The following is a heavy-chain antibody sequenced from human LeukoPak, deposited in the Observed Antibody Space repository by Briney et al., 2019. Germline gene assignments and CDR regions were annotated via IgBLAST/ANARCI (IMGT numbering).Heavy chain of an antibody. Sequence: GGSLRLSCAASGFTFSSYAMHWVRQAPGKGLVWVSRINGDGSSTTYADSVKGRFTISRDNAKNTLYLQMNSLRAEDTALYYCAREQYSGSYYNWGQGSLVTVSS. CDR2: INGDGSST. D-gene: IGHD1-26*01. V-gene: IGHV3-74*01. CDR3: AREQYSGSYYN. J-gene: IGHJ4*02. CDR1: GFTFSSYA.